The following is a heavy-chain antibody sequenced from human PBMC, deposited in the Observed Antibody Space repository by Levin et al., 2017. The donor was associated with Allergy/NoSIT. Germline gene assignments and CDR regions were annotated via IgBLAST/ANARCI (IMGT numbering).Heavy chain of an antibody. CDR1: GGSISSSSYY. V-gene: IGHV4-39*01. J-gene: IGHJ3*02. D-gene: IGHD1-1*01. Sequence: SETLSFTCTVSGGSISSSSYYWGWIRQPPGKGLEWIGSIYYSGSTYYNPSLKSRVTISVDTSKNQFSLKLSSVTAADTAVYYCASLGGGQLDQQAGAFDIWGQGTMVTVSS. CDR3: ASLGGGQLDQQAGAFDI. CDR2: IYYSGST.